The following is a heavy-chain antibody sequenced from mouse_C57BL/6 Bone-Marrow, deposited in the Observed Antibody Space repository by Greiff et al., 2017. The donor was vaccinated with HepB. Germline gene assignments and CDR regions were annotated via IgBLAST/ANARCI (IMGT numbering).Heavy chain of an antibody. CDR1: GYAFSSSW. V-gene: IGHV1-82*01. CDR2: IYPGDGDT. Sequence: VKLQESGPELVKPGASVKISCKASGYAFSSSWMNWVKQRPGKGLEWIGRIYPGDGDTNYNGKFKGKATLTADKSSSTAYMQLSSLTSEDSAVYLCARDRGDAMDYWGQGTSVTVSS. CDR3: ARDRGDAMDY. J-gene: IGHJ4*01.